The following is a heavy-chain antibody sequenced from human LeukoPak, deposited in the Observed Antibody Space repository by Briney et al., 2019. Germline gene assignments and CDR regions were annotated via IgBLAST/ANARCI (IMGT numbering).Heavy chain of an antibody. J-gene: IGHJ3*02. Sequence: GRSLRLSCVASGFTFSSYGMHWVRQAPGKGLEWVAVISNDGSNKYYADSVKGRFTISRDNSKNTLYLQMNSLRAEDTAVYYCAKGRGAFDIWGEGTMVTVSS. D-gene: IGHD3-10*01. CDR3: AKGRGAFDI. CDR2: ISNDGSNK. CDR1: GFTFSSYG. V-gene: IGHV3-30*18.